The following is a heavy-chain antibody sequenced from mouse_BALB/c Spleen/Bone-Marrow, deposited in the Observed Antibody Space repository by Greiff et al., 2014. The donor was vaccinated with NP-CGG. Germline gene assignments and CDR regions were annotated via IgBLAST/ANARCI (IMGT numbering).Heavy chain of an antibody. CDR3: ARYYYGSSYEYFDV. Sequence: QLQQSGAELARPGASVKLSCKASGYTFTSYWMQWVKQRPGQGLEWIGAIYPGDGDTRYTQKFKGKATLTADKSSSTAYMQLSSLASEDSAVYYCARYYYGSSYEYFDVWGAGTTVTVSS. CDR2: IYPGDGDT. CDR1: GYTFTSYW. V-gene: IGHV1-87*01. J-gene: IGHJ1*01. D-gene: IGHD1-1*01.